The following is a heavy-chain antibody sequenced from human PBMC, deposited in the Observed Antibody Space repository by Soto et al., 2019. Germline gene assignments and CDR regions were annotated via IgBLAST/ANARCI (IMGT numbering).Heavy chain of an antibody. CDR2: MNPSGTIT. J-gene: IGHJ3*01. Sequence: ASVKVSCESSGYTFNNYYIHWVRQAPGQGLEWMAIMNPSGTITRAAQKFQDRVTLTRDTYTSTAYMDLSSLRSEDTAVYYCARDNVGFDLWSPQGTRLDLWGQGTMVTVS. CDR1: GYTFNNYY. CDR3: ARDNVGFDLWSPQGTRLDL. V-gene: IGHV1-46*02. D-gene: IGHD3-3*01.